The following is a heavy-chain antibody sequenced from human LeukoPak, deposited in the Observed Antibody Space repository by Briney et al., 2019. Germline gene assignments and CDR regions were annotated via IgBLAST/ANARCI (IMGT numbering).Heavy chain of an antibody. Sequence: PGGSLRLSYAASGFTFSSYAMHWVRQAPGKGLEWVAVISYDGSNKYYADSVKGRFTISRDNSKNTLYLQMNSLRAEDTAVYNCARDSVGATNYFDYWGQGTLVTVSS. D-gene: IGHD1-26*01. CDR2: ISYDGSNK. J-gene: IGHJ4*02. V-gene: IGHV3-30-3*01. CDR3: ARDSVGATNYFDY. CDR1: GFTFSSYA.